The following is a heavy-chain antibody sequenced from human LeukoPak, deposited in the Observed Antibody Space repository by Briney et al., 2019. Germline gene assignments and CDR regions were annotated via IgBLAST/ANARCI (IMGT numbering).Heavy chain of an antibody. CDR3: VRGSGWYYFDY. Sequence: GGSLRLSCAASGFTFSAYTMNWVRQAPGKGLEWLTTISGSYSNIYYADSLEGRFTISRDNAKNTLYLQMNSLRAEDTAVYYCVRGSGWYYFDYWGQGTLVTVSS. V-gene: IGHV3-21*01. CDR2: ISGSYSNI. CDR1: GFTFSAYT. D-gene: IGHD6-19*01. J-gene: IGHJ4*02.